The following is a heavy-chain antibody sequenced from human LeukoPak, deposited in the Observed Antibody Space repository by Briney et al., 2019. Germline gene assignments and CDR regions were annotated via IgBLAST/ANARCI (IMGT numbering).Heavy chain of an antibody. J-gene: IGHJ4*02. CDR2: ISGNGGST. CDR3: AKKFDSSGYWTLDY. Sequence: GGSLRLSCAASGFSFSSYAMGWVRQAPGKGLEWVSAISGNGGSTYYAGSVKGRFTISRDNSKNTLYLQMNSLRAEDTAVYYCAKKFDSSGYWTLDYWGQGTLVTVSS. CDR1: GFSFSSYA. V-gene: IGHV3-23*01. D-gene: IGHD3-22*01.